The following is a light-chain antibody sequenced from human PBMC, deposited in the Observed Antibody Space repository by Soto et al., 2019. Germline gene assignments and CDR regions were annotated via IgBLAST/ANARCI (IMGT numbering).Light chain of an antibody. CDR2: GAS. CDR1: QSVSDY. V-gene: IGKV3-15*01. Sequence: EIVMTQSPATLSVSPGERVTLSCRASQSVSDYLAWYLQKPGQAPRLLIYGASTRATGIPARFSGSGSGTEFTLTISSLQSEDSAVYHCQQYSDWPLVTFGGGTKVQI. CDR3: QQYSDWPLVT. J-gene: IGKJ4*01.